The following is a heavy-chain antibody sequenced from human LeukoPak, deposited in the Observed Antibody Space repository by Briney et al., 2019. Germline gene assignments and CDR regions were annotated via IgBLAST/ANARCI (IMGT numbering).Heavy chain of an antibody. CDR2: ISYDGSNK. CDR1: GFTFSSYA. D-gene: IGHD3-22*01. J-gene: IGHJ4*02. V-gene: IGHV3-30*18. CDR3: AKSITMTI. Sequence: GRPLRLSCAASGFTFSSYAMHWVRQAPGKGLEWVAVISYDGSNKYYADSVKGRFTISRDNSKNTLYLQMNSLRAEDTAVYYCAKSITMTIWGQGTLVTVSS.